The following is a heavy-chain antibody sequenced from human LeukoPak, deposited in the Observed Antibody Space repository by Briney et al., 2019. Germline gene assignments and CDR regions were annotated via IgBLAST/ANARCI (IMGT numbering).Heavy chain of an antibody. J-gene: IGHJ5*02. D-gene: IGHD3-22*01. V-gene: IGHV4-38-2*01. CDR2: IYHSGST. CDR1: GYSISSGYY. CDR3: ARQSSEYNWFDP. Sequence: PSETLSLTCAVSGYSISSGYYWGWIRQPPGKGLEWIGSIYHSGSTYYNPSLKSRVTISVDTSKNQFSLKLSSVTAAGTAVYYCARQSSEYNWFDPWGQGTLVTVSS.